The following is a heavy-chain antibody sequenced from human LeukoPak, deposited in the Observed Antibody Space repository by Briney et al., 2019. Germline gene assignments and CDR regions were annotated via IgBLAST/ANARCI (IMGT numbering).Heavy chain of an antibody. CDR1: GGSISSYY. D-gene: IGHD3-10*01. J-gene: IGHJ6*02. CDR2: IYYSGST. V-gene: IGHV4-59*01. Sequence: PSETLSLTCTVSGGSISSYYWSWIRQPPGKGLEWIGYIYYSGSTNYNPSLKSRVTISVDTSKNQFSLKLSSVTAADTAVYYCARGRFGYGMDVRGQGTTVTVSS. CDR3: ARGRFGYGMDV.